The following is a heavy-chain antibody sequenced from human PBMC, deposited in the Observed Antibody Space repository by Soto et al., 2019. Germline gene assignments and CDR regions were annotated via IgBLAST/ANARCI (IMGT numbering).Heavy chain of an antibody. J-gene: IGHJ6*02. CDR1: GFTFSSYG. V-gene: IGHV3-33*01. CDR3: AREILDYGDDYGMDV. CDR2: IWYDGSNK. D-gene: IGHD4-17*01. Sequence: QVQLVESGGGVVQPGRSLRLSCAASGFTFSSYGMHWVRQAPGKGLEWVAVIWYDGSNKYYADSVKGRVTISRDNSKNTLYLQMNSLRAEDTAVYYCAREILDYGDDYGMDVWGQGTTVTVSS.